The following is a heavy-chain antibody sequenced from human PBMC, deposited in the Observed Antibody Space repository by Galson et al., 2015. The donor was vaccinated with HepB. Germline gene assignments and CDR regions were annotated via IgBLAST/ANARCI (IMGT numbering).Heavy chain of an antibody. Sequence: SLRLSCAASGFTFSSYGMHWVRQAPGKGLEWVAVISYDGSNKYYADSVKGRFTISRDNSKNTLYLQMNSLRAEDTAVYYCAKSDRESYLMLFDYWGQGTLVTVSS. CDR1: GFTFSSYG. D-gene: IGHD1-26*01. V-gene: IGHV3-30*18. CDR3: AKSDRESYLMLFDY. CDR2: ISYDGSNK. J-gene: IGHJ4*02.